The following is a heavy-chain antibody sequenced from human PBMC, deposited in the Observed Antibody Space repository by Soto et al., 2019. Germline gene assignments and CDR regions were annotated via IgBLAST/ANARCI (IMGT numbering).Heavy chain of an antibody. CDR1: GFTFSSYS. D-gene: IGHD3-9*01. V-gene: IGHV3-21*01. CDR2: ISSSSSYI. Sequence: TGGSLRLSCAASGFTFSSYSMNWVRQAPGKGLEWVSSISSSSSYIYYADSVKGRFTISRDNAKNSLYLQMNSLRAEDTAVYYCARDPQTYYDILTGYKPFDYWGQGTLVTVSS. CDR3: ARDPQTYYDILTGYKPFDY. J-gene: IGHJ4*02.